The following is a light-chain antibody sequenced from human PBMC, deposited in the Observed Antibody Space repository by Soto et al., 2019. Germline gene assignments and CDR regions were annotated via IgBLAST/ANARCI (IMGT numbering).Light chain of an antibody. CDR2: GAS. CDR1: QTVSSNY. CDR3: HQYGSSPRT. V-gene: IGKV3-20*01. J-gene: IGKJ1*01. Sequence: IVLTQSPCTLSLSPGERATLSCRASQTVSSNYLAWYQQKPGQAPRFLIYGASSRATGIPDRFSGSGSGTDFTLTISRLEPEDFAVYYCHQYGSSPRTFGQGTKVDIK.